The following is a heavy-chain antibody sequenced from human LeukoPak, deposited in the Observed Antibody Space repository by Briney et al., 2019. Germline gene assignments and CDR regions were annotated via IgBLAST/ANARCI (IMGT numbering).Heavy chain of an antibody. CDR1: GFTVSSNY. CDR3: ARGFCSGGSCYDFDY. Sequence: PGGSLRLSCAASGFTVSSNYMSWVRQAPGKGLEWVSVIYAGGSTYYADSVKGRFTISRDNSKNTLYLQMSSLRAEDTAVYYCARGFCSGGSCYDFDYWGQGTLVTASS. CDR2: IYAGGST. J-gene: IGHJ4*02. V-gene: IGHV3-53*01. D-gene: IGHD2-15*01.